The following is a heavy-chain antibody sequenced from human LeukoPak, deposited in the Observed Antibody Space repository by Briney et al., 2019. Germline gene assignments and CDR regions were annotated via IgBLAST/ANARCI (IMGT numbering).Heavy chain of an antibody. D-gene: IGHD6-19*01. V-gene: IGHV3-23*01. CDR2: ISGGGEST. CDR1: GFTFCAYT. Sequence: GGSLRLSCAASGFTFCAYTMNWVRQAPGKGLEWVSSISGGGESTYYADSVKGRFTVSRDNSKNTLYLQINSLRGEDTAVYYCAKGKYSSGGVPDYWGQGTLVTVSS. J-gene: IGHJ4*02. CDR3: AKGKYSSGGVPDY.